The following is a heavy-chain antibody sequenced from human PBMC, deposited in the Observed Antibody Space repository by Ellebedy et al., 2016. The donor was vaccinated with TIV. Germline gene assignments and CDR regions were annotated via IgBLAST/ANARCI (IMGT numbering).Heavy chain of an antibody. Sequence: GESLKISCAASGFTFSIYAMSWVRQAPGKGLEWVSLISGSGDSTYYADSVKGRFTISRDNSKNTLNLQLSSLRSEDTAVYYCAKETTELTATTLYWGQGTLVTVSS. D-gene: IGHD1-1*01. CDR3: AKETTELTATTLY. CDR1: GFTFSIYA. V-gene: IGHV3-23*01. CDR2: ISGSGDST. J-gene: IGHJ4*02.